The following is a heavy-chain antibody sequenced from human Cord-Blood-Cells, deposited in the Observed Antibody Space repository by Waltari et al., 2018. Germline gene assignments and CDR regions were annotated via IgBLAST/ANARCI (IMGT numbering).Heavy chain of an antibody. V-gene: IGHV4-34*01. CDR3: ARGHYVTIFGVVIPDAFDI. CDR2: INHSGST. J-gene: IGHJ3*02. CDR1: GGSFSGYY. D-gene: IGHD3-3*01. Sequence: QVQLQQWGAGLLKPSETLSLTCAVYGGSFSGYYWSWIRQPPEKGLEWIGEINHSGSTNYNPSLKSRVTISVDTSKNQFSLKLSSVTAADTAVYYCARGHYVTIFGVVIPDAFDIWGQGTMVTVSS.